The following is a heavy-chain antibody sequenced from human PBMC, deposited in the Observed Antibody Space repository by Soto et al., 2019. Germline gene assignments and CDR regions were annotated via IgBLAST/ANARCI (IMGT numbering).Heavy chain of an antibody. V-gene: IGHV1-69*12. CDR2: IIPIFGTA. CDR1: GGTFSSYA. CDR3: AGSIAAAGTEGYYFDY. D-gene: IGHD6-13*01. J-gene: IGHJ4*02. Sequence: QVQLVQSGAEVKKPGSSVKVSCKASGGTFSSYAISWVRQAPGQGLEWMGGIIPIFGTANYAQKFQGRVAITADESTSTADMELSRRSADETAVYYGAGSIAAAGTEGYYFDYWGQGTLGTVSS.